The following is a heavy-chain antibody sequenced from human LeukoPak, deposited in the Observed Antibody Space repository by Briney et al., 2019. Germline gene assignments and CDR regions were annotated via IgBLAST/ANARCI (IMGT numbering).Heavy chain of an antibody. CDR1: GFTFSNYW. D-gene: IGHD3-22*01. Sequence: GGSLRLSCEGSGFTFSNYWMGWVRQAPGKGLQWVANIKTDGSEKYYVDSVKGRFTISRDNAKNSLYLHVNSLRAEDTAVYYCATYSSLNRREFQYWGQGTLLTVSS. CDR2: IKTDGSEK. J-gene: IGHJ1*01. CDR3: ATYSSLNRREFQY. V-gene: IGHV3-7*01.